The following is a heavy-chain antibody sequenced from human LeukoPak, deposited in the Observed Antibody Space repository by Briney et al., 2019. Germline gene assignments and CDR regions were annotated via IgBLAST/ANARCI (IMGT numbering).Heavy chain of an antibody. V-gene: IGHV4-34*01. CDR2: IHPSGAL. Sequence: PSETLSLTCAVYGGSFSGYYWSWIRQSPGKGLEWIGEIHPSGALHYNPSLESRINISPDTSMNQFSLKMSSVTIADTAVYYCAREEPYYYDSSGYYPARGAFDIWGQGTMVTVSS. J-gene: IGHJ3*02. CDR3: AREEPYYYDSSGYYPARGAFDI. D-gene: IGHD3-22*01. CDR1: GGSFSGYY.